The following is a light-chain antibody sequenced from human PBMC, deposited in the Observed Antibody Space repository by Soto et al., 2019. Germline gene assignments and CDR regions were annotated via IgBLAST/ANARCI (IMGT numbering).Light chain of an antibody. CDR2: EVS. Sequence: QSALTQPPSASGSPGQSVTISCTGTNSDVGGYNYVSWYQQYPGKAPKLMIYEVSKRPSGVPDRFSGSKSGNTASLTVSGLQAEDEADYFCKSYAGSNTYVFGSGTKLTVL. CDR3: KSYAGSNTYV. CDR1: NSDVGGYNY. V-gene: IGLV2-8*01. J-gene: IGLJ1*01.